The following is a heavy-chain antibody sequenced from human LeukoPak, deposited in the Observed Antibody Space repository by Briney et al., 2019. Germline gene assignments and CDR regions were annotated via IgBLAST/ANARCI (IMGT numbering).Heavy chain of an antibody. Sequence: GGSLRLSCAASGFTFSGHAMTWVRQAPAKGPEWVSTISGSGRTTYYADSVKGRFTISRDNSKNTVFLQMSSLRAEDTAVYYCAKDGATTDYYYYMDVWGKGTTVTVSS. CDR1: GFTFSGHA. J-gene: IGHJ6*03. CDR3: AKDGATTDYYYYMDV. D-gene: IGHD1-1*01. CDR2: ISGSGRTT. V-gene: IGHV3-23*01.